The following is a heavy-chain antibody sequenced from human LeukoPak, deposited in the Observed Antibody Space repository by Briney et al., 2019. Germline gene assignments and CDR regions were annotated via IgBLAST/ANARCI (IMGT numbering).Heavy chain of an antibody. Sequence: SETLSLTCTVSGGSISSYYWSWIRQPPGKGLEWIGYIYYSGSTNYNPSLKSRVTISVDTSKNQFSLKLSSVTAADTAVYYCARPPYYYGSGTLGGWFDPWGQGTLVTVSS. CDR1: GGSISSYY. CDR2: IYYSGST. D-gene: IGHD3-10*01. CDR3: ARPPYYYGSGTLGGWFDP. J-gene: IGHJ5*02. V-gene: IGHV4-59*12.